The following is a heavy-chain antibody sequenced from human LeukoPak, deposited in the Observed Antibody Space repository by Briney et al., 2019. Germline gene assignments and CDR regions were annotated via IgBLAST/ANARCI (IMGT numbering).Heavy chain of an antibody. CDR3: ARHWYSSGWYFAFDI. Sequence: GASLRLSCSASGFTVSSNYMSSARQAPGKGLEWESFIYSGGTTNYADSVKGRFTISRDNSKNTVYLQMNSMGAEDTAVYYCARHWYSSGWYFAFDIWGQGTMVTVCS. CDR2: IYSGGTT. V-gene: IGHV3-53*01. D-gene: IGHD6-13*01. CDR1: GFTVSSNY. J-gene: IGHJ3*02.